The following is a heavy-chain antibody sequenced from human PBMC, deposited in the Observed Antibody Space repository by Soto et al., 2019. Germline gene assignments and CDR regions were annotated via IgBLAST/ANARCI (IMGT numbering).Heavy chain of an antibody. CDR3: ARASLYYYDSSGYYPRAFYY. V-gene: IGHV3-48*01. J-gene: IGHJ4*02. Sequence: GGSLRVSCAASCFSFISDSMNWVRQAPWKGLEWVSYISSSSTIYYVDSVKGRFTISRDNAKNSLFLQMNSLRAEDTAVYYCARASLYYYDSSGYYPRAFYYWGQGTLVTVSS. D-gene: IGHD3-22*01. CDR1: CFSFISDS. CDR2: ISSSSTI.